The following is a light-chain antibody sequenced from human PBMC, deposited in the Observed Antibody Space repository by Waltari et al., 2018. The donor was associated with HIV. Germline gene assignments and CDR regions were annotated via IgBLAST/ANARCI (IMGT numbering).Light chain of an antibody. V-gene: IGKV1-12*01. CDR2: AAS. Sequence: EIQMTQSPSSVSASVGDRVTITCRASQGINNYLAWYQQKPGKAPKLLLYAASSLQSGVPSRFSGSASGTDFTLIISSLQPEDFATYYCQQGNSFPITFGQGTRLEIK. J-gene: IGKJ5*01. CDR3: QQGNSFPIT. CDR1: QGINNY.